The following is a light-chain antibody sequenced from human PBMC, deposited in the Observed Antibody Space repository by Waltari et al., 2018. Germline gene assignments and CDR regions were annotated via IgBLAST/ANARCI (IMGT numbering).Light chain of an antibody. Sequence: QSALTQPASVSGSPGKSITISCPGTSSDVGSYNYASWYQPHPGKAPKLLIFEVTDPPSGVSNRFSGSKSGNTASLTISGLQAEDEADYYCSSYTRTTTLYVFGTGTKVTVL. CDR3: SSYTRTTTLYV. V-gene: IGLV2-14*03. CDR2: EVT. J-gene: IGLJ1*01. CDR1: SSDVGSYNY.